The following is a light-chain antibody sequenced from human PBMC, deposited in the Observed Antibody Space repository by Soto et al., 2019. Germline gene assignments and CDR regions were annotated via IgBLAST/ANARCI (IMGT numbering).Light chain of an antibody. CDR3: SSYTSSDTLV. CDR1: SSDLGGYNY. V-gene: IGLV2-14*01. Sequence: QSALTQPASVSGSPGQSITVSCTGTSSDLGGYNYVSWYQHHPGKAPQLMIYEVSNRPSGVSNRFSGSKSGNTASLTISGLQAEDEAEYYCSSYTSSDTLVFGTGTKLTVL. J-gene: IGLJ1*01. CDR2: EVS.